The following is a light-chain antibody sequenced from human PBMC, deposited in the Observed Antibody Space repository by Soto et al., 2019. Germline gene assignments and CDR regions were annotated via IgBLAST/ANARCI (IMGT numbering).Light chain of an antibody. CDR3: QQYSHWRT. CDR1: QSIDSD. CDR2: GAS. V-gene: IGKV3-15*01. Sequence: EIMMTQSPANVSVFPGERATLSCRASQSIDSDLAWYQQKPGHVPRLLIYGASTRATGVPARFSGSGSGTEFTLTSISLQSDDFAVYYCQQYSHWRTFGPGTKVEIK. J-gene: IGKJ1*01.